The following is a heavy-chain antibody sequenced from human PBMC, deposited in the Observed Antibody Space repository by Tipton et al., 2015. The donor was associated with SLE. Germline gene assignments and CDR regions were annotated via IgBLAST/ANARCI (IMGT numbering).Heavy chain of an antibody. V-gene: IGHV4-34*08. J-gene: IGHJ6*02. CDR2: INHSGST. CDR1: GFNFSIYA. CDR3: WGYYNYGMDV. Sequence: LRLSCAASGFNFSIYAMNWVRQAPGKGLEWIGEINHSGSTNYNPSLKSRVTISVDTSKNQFSLRLSSVTAADTAVYFCWGYYNYGMDVWGQGTTVTVSS. D-gene: IGHD3-16*01.